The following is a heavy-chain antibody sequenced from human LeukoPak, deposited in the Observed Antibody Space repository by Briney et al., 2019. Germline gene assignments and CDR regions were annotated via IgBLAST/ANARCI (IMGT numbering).Heavy chain of an antibody. Sequence: ASVKVSCKASGGTFGSYAISWVRQAPGQGLEWMGWINPNSGGTNYAQKFQGRVTMTRDTSISTAYMELSRLRSDDTAVYYCARKTIAVAGNNWFDPWGQGTLVTVSS. D-gene: IGHD6-19*01. CDR2: INPNSGGT. CDR1: GGTFGSYA. J-gene: IGHJ5*02. CDR3: ARKTIAVAGNNWFDP. V-gene: IGHV1-2*02.